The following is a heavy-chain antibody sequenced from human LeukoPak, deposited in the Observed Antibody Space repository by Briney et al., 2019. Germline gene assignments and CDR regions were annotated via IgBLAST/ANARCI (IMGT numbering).Heavy chain of an antibody. CDR2: INPSGGST. J-gene: IGHJ4*02. D-gene: IGHD6-19*01. V-gene: IGHV1-46*02. CDR1: GYTFNNHY. CDR3: ARQGTYSSAIGMGY. Sequence: ASVKVSCTASGYTFNNHYMYWVRQAPGQGLEWMGVINPSGGSTSYAQKFQGRVTMTRDTSTRTVYMEVNSLRSEDTAVYYCARQGTYSSAIGMGYWGQGTLVTVSS.